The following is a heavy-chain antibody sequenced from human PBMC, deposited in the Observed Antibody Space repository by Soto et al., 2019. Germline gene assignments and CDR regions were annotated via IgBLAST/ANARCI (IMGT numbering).Heavy chain of an antibody. D-gene: IGHD3-16*01. V-gene: IGHV3-21*01. Sequence: GGSLRLSCAASGFTFSSYSMNWVRQAPGKGQEWVSSISSNSSYIYYADTVKGRITISRDNAKNSLNLQMNSLRAEDTAVYYCASEPLGGYMDVWGKGTTVTVSS. CDR3: ASEPLGGYMDV. CDR2: ISSNSSYI. J-gene: IGHJ6*03. CDR1: GFTFSSYS.